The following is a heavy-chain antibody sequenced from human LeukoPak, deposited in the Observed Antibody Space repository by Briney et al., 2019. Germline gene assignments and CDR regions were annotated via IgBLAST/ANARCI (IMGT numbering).Heavy chain of an antibody. J-gene: IGHJ4*02. CDR1: GYTFTSYY. V-gene: IGHV1-46*01. CDR3: ATFGGQGDFDAY. D-gene: IGHD4-23*01. CDR2: INPSGGST. Sequence: ASVKVSCKASGYTFTSYYMHWVRQAPGQGLEWMGIINPSGGSTSYAQKFQGRVTMTRDTSTSTVYMELSSLRSEDTAVYYCATFGGQGDFDAYWGLGTLVTVSS.